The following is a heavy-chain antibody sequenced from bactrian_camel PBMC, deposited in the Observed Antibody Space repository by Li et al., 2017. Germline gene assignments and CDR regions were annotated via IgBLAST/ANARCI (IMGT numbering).Heavy chain of an antibody. Sequence: VQLVESGGESVQPGGSLTLSCVASGFSFSTSDMSWYRQTPGKGLERVSSITASGSETYYGDAVKGRFTASRDNSGNTLYLHLTNLKSEDTGMYYCAADPGSGGSCSPNLPLTTDINYFVGQGTQVTVS. CDR2: ITASGSET. J-gene: IGHJ4*01. V-gene: IGHV3S40*01. D-gene: IGHD2*01. CDR1: GFSFSTSD.